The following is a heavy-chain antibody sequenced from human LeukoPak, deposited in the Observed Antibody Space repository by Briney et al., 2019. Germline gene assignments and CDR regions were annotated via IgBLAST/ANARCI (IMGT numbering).Heavy chain of an antibody. J-gene: IGHJ3*02. CDR1: GYSFPIYW. CDR2: IYPGDSDT. V-gene: IGHV5-51*01. CDR3: ARRYCSSTTCYRDAFDI. Sequence: GESLKISCRGSGYSFPIYWIGWVRQMPGKGQDWMGIIYPGDSDTRYSPSFQGRVTISADKSISTAYLQWSSLRASDTAMYYCARRYCSSTTCYRDAFDIWGQGTMVTVSS. D-gene: IGHD2-2*01.